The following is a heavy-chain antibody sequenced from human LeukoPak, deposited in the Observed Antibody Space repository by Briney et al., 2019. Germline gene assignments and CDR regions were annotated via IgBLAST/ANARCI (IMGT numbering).Heavy chain of an antibody. J-gene: IGHJ4*02. CDR3: ARDLGNLRLSDY. V-gene: IGHV1-2*02. CDR1: GYTFTGYY. D-gene: IGHD5-12*01. Sequence: GASVKVSCKASGYTFTGYYVHWVRQAPGQGLEWMGWINPNSGGTNYAQKFQGRVTMTRDTSISTAYMELSRLRSDDTAMYYCARDLGNLRLSDYWGQGTLVTVSS. CDR2: INPNSGGT.